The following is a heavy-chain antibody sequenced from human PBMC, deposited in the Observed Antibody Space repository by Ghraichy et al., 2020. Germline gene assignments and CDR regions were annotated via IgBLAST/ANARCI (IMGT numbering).Heavy chain of an antibody. Sequence: ASVKVSCKASGYTFTSYGISWVRQAPGQGLEWMGWISAYNGNTNYAQKLQGRVTMTTDTSTSTAYMELRSLRSDDTAVYYCARDQVLSSGWYGIDYWGQGTLVTVSS. V-gene: IGHV1-18*01. J-gene: IGHJ4*02. CDR1: GYTFTSYG. CDR2: ISAYNGNT. CDR3: ARDQVLSSGWYGIDY. D-gene: IGHD6-19*01.